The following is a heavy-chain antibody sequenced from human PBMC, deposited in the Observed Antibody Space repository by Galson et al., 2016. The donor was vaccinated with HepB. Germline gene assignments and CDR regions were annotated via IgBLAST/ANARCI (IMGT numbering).Heavy chain of an antibody. J-gene: IGHJ1*01. CDR3: ARDRTPVAGGYFQF. CDR2: ISGSGATP. D-gene: IGHD6-19*01. V-gene: IGHV3-23*01. Sequence: SLRLSCAASGFAFSSYAMIWVRQAPGKKLEWVSSISGSGATPYYAGSVKGRFTVSRDNSTNTISLQMSSLRVDDTAMYYCARDRTPVAGGYFQFWGQGSLVSVSS. CDR1: GFAFSSYA.